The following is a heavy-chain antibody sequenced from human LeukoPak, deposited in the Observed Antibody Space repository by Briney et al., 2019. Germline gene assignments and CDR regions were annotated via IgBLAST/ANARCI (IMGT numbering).Heavy chain of an antibody. CDR2: IRSKAYGGTT. D-gene: IGHD2-21*02. CDR3: TRVSPCGGDCPIFDY. J-gene: IGHJ4*02. V-gene: IGHV3-49*03. CDR1: GFTFGDYA. Sequence: GGSLRLSCTASGFTFGDYAMSWFRQAPGKGLEWVGFIRSKAYGGTTEYAASVKGRFTISRDDSKSIAYPQMNSLKTEDTAVYYCTRVSPCGGDCPIFDYWGQGTLVTVSS.